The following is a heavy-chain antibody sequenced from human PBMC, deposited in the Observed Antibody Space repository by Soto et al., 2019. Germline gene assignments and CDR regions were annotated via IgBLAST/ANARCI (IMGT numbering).Heavy chain of an antibody. V-gene: IGHV1-46*03. J-gene: IGHJ4*02. Sequence: QVQLVQSGAEVKKPGASVKVSCEASGYIFTHYYLYWVRQAPGQGLEWMGMIDPSDGSTSYAQRFQGRVTMTRDTSTSTVHMELSSLRSGDTAVYYCARKPDYCTSTTCYSLGYWGQGTLVTVSS. CDR3: ARKPDYCTSTTCYSLGY. CDR1: GYIFTHYY. CDR2: IDPSDGST. D-gene: IGHD2-2*01.